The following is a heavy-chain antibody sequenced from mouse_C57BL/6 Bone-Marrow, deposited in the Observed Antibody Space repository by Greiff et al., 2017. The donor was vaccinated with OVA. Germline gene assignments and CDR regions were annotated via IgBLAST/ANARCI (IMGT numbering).Heavy chain of an antibody. Sequence: EVNVVESGGGLVQSGRSLRLSCATSGFTFSDFYMEWVRQAPGKGLEWIAASRNKANDYTTEYSASVKGRFIVSRDTSQSILYLQMNALRAEDTAIYYCARSLYSNYEDWYFDVWGTGTTVTVSS. J-gene: IGHJ1*03. CDR2: SRNKANDYTT. CDR1: GFTFSDFY. CDR3: ARSLYSNYEDWYFDV. D-gene: IGHD2-5*01. V-gene: IGHV7-1*01.